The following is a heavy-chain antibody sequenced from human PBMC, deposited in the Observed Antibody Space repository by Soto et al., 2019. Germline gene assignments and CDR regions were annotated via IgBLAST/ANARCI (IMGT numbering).Heavy chain of an antibody. CDR1: GFTFSSYA. Sequence: GGSLRLSCAASGFTFSSYAMHWVRQAPGKGLEWVAVISYDGSNKYYADSVKGRFTISRDNSKNTLYLQMNSLRAEDTAVYYCARDLVFSIAARGLFDPWGQGTLVTVSS. CDR3: ARDLVFSIAARGLFDP. J-gene: IGHJ5*02. D-gene: IGHD6-6*01. CDR2: ISYDGSNK. V-gene: IGHV3-30-3*01.